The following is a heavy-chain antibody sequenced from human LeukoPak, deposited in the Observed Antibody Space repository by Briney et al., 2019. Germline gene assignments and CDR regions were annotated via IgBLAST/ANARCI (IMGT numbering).Heavy chain of an antibody. CDR1: GFTFGNLP. CDR2: IRGKPLGATT. Sequence: KSGGSLSLSFTPPGFTFGNLPITWFGQAPGKGRGWVVLIRGKPLGATTEYAAAVKGRFTISRDDSKSSAYLQMNSLKTEDTAVYFCAREQTAMVNWYFDLWGRGALVTVSS. V-gene: IGHV3-49*05. J-gene: IGHJ2*01. D-gene: IGHD5-18*01. CDR3: AREQTAMVNWYFDL.